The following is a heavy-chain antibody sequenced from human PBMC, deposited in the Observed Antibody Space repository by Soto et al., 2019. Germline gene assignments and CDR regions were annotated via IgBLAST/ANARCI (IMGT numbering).Heavy chain of an antibody. CDR3: AADHLGTLFDY. V-gene: IGHV1-58*01. CDR2: IVVGSGNT. Sequence: SVKVSCTASGFTFTSSAVQWVRQDRGQRLEWIGWIVVGSGNTNYAQKFQERVTITRDMSTSTAYMELSSLRSEDTAVYYCAADHLGTLFDYWGQGTLVTVSS. CDR1: GFTFTSSA. J-gene: IGHJ4*02. D-gene: IGHD7-27*01.